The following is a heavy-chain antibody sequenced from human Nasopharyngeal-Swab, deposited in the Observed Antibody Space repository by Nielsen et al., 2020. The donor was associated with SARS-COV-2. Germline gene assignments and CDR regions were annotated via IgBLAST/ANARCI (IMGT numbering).Heavy chain of an antibody. CDR1: GFTFSSCA. Sequence: GESLKISCAASGFTFSSCAMHWVRQAPGKGLEWVAVISYDGSNKYYADSVKGRFTISRDNSKNTLYLQMNSLRAEDTAVYYCARDQGGMFDPWGQGTLVTVSS. CDR3: ARDQGGMFDP. CDR2: ISYDGSNK. V-gene: IGHV3-30-3*01. J-gene: IGHJ5*02.